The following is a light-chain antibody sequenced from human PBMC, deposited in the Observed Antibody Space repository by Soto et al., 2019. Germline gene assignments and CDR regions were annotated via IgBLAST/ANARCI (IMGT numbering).Light chain of an antibody. J-gene: IGKJ5*01. CDR3: MQALQTPPT. CDR2: LGS. Sequence: DIAMTQSPLSLPVTPGEPASISCRSSQSLLHNYGANNLAWYLQKPVQSPQLLIFLGSNRASGVTDRFSGSGSGTDFTPKSSGVEAEDVGVYYCMQALQTPPTFGQGTRLEIK. V-gene: IGKV2-28*01. CDR1: QSLLHNYGANN.